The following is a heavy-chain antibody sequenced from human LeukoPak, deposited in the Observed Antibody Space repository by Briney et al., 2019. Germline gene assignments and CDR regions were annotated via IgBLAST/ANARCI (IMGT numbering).Heavy chain of an antibody. V-gene: IGHV1-8*03. D-gene: IGHD2-2*01. CDR2: MNPNSGNT. CDR1: GYTFTSYD. CDR3: ARSSPVPSASDWFDP. J-gene: IGHJ5*02. Sequence: ASVKVSCKASGYTFTSYDINWVRQATGQGLEWMGWMNPNSGNTGYAQKFQGRVTITRNTSISTAYMELSSLRSEDTAVYYCARSSPVPSASDWFDPWGQGTLVTVSS.